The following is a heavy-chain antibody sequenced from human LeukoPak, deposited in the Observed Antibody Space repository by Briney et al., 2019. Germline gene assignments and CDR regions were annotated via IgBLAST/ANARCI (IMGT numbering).Heavy chain of an antibody. CDR3: AKDTRFLEWSLLSAFDI. CDR2: IRYDGSNK. Sequence: GGSLRLSCAASGFTFSSYGMHWVRQAPGKGLEWVAFIRYDGSNKYYADSVKGRFTISRDNSKNTLYLQMNSLRAEDMAVYYCAKDTRFLEWSLLSAFDIWGQGTMVTVSS. V-gene: IGHV3-30*02. D-gene: IGHD3-3*01. CDR1: GFTFSSYG. J-gene: IGHJ3*02.